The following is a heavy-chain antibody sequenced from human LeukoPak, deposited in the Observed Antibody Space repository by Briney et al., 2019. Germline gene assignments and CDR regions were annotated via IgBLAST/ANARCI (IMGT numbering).Heavy chain of an antibody. CDR3: ARDRVAAAGTGWFDP. CDR2: INPNSGGT. CDR1: GYTFTSYG. V-gene: IGHV1-2*02. J-gene: IGHJ5*02. Sequence: GASVKVSCKASGYTFTSYGISWVRQAPGQGLEWMGWINPNSGGTNYAQKFQGRVTMTRDTSISTAYMELSRLRSDDTAVYYCARDRVAAAGTGWFDPWGQGTLVTVSS. D-gene: IGHD6-13*01.